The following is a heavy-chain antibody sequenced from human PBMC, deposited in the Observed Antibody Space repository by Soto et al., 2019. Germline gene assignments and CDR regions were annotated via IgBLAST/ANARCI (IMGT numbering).Heavy chain of an antibody. D-gene: IGHD2-15*01. J-gene: IGHJ5*02. V-gene: IGHV1-24*01. CDR1: GYTLTELS. CDR2: FDPEDGET. Sequence: ASVKVSCKVSGYTLTELSMHWVRQAPGKGLEWMGGFDPEDGETIYAQKFQGRVTMTEDTSTDTAYMELSSLRSEDTAVYYFATYSPPVVAANWFDPWGQGTLVTVSS. CDR3: ATYSPPVVAANWFDP.